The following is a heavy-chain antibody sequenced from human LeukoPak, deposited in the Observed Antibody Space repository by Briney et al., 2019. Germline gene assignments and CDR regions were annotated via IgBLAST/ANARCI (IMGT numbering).Heavy chain of an antibody. CDR1: GFTLSNSW. J-gene: IGHJ4*02. D-gene: IGHD3-10*01. Sequence: GGSLRLSCAASGFTLSNSWMFWVRQPPGKGLKYVSEINNDGSRTSYADSVRGRFTISRDGAENTLFLQMNCLRADDTAVYFCARGGVSGGFDYWGQGTLVTVSS. V-gene: IGHV3-74*01. CDR3: ARGGVSGGFDY. CDR2: INNDGSRT.